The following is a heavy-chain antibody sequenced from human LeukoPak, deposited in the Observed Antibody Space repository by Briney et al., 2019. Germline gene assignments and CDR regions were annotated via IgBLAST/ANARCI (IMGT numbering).Heavy chain of an antibody. CDR2: ISAYNGNT. CDR3: ARVSYGDYGVYYYYMDV. V-gene: IGHV1-18*01. D-gene: IGHD4-17*01. J-gene: IGHJ6*03. Sequence: ASVKVSCKASGYTFTSYGISWVRQAPGQGLEWMGWISAYNGNTNYAQKLQGRVTMTTDTSTSKAYMDLRDLRSDDTAVYYFARVSYGDYGVYYYYMDVWGKGTTVTVSS. CDR1: GYTFTSYG.